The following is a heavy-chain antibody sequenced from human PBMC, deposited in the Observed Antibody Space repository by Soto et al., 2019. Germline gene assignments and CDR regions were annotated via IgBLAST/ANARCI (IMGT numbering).Heavy chain of an antibody. CDR1: GGSITTPGYS. Sequence: PSETLSLTCTVSGGSITTPGYSWSWIRQPPGKAPEWIGYIYHNGSTNPNPSLKSRVTISLDTSKNQFSLKLTSVTAADTAVYYCARVYYGSGSYSPYYYYYGMDVWGQGTTVTVSS. V-gene: IGHV4-61*08. CDR3: ARVYYGSGSYSPYYYYYGMDV. CDR2: IYHNGST. D-gene: IGHD3-10*01. J-gene: IGHJ6*02.